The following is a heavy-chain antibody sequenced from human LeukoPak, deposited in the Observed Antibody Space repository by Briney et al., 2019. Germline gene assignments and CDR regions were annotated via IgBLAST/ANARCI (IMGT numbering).Heavy chain of an antibody. CDR3: ASLGWLQLVGHAFDI. Sequence: SETLSLTCTVSGGSISSYYWSWIRQPPGKGLEWIGYIYYSGSTNYNPSLKSRVTISVDTSKNQFSLKLSSVTAADTAVYYCASLGWLQLVGHAFDIWGQGTMVTVSS. D-gene: IGHD5-24*01. CDR1: GGSISSYY. V-gene: IGHV4-59*08. J-gene: IGHJ3*02. CDR2: IYYSGST.